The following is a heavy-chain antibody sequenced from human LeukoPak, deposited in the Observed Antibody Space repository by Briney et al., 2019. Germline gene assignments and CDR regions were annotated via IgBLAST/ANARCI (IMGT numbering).Heavy chain of an antibody. D-gene: IGHD3-10*01. CDR3: ARDGYGSGSWCYDL. CDR1: GFTFSDYY. CDR2: ISGSGSTI. V-gene: IGHV3-11*01. Sequence: GGSLRLSCAASGFTFSDYYMSWIRQAPGKGPEWVSYISGSGSTIYYADSVKGRFTISRDNAKNSLYLQMNSLRAEDTAVYYCARDGYGSGSWCYDLWGRGTLVTVSS. J-gene: IGHJ2*01.